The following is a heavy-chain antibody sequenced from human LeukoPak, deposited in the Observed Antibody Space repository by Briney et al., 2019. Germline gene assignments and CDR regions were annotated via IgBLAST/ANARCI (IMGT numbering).Heavy chain of an antibody. V-gene: IGHV1-2*02. CDR3: ARGGRADIVGATYDAFDI. J-gene: IGHJ3*02. CDR2: INPNSGGT. Sequence: EASVKVSCKASGYTFTGYYMHWVRQAPGQGLEWMGWINPNSGGTNYAQKFQGRVTMTRDTSTSTVYMELSSLRSEDTAVYYCARGGRADIVGATYDAFDIWGQGTMVTVSS. CDR1: GYTFTGYY. D-gene: IGHD1-26*01.